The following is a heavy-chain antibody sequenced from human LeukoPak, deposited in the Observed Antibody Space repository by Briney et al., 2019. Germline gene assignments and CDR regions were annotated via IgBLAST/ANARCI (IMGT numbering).Heavy chain of an antibody. D-gene: IGHD6-13*01. V-gene: IGHV4-59*01. Sequence: SETLSLTCAVSGGSISSYYWSWIRQPPGKGLEWIGYIYYSGSTNYNPSLKSRVTISVDTSKNQFSLKLSSVTAADTAVYYCARGARSSFQHWGQGTLVTVSS. J-gene: IGHJ1*01. CDR2: IYYSGST. CDR1: GGSISSYY. CDR3: ARGARSSFQH.